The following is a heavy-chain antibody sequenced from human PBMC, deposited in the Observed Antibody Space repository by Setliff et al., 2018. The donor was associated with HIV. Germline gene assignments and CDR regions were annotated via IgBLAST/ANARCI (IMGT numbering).Heavy chain of an antibody. V-gene: IGHV1-8*02. CDR2: MNTNSGNT. CDR1: GDTFTTYD. CDR3: SRYRPNHPQNACDI. Sequence: GASVKVSCKASGDTFTTYDINWVRQATGQGPEWIGWMNTNSGNTGYAQKFQVRVTMTRNTSISTAYMEVSSLRSEDTAVYYCSRYRPNHPQNACDIWGQGTMVTVSS. J-gene: IGHJ3*02. D-gene: IGHD1-26*01.